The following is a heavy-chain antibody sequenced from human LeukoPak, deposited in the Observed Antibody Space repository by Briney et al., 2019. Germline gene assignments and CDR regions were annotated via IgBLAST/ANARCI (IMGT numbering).Heavy chain of an antibody. J-gene: IGHJ4*02. V-gene: IGHV4-59*01. CDR1: GGSISSYY. CDR3: ARARGVTTPFDY. CDR2: IYYSGST. D-gene: IGHD4-17*01. Sequence: SETLSLTCTVSGGSISSYYWSWIRQPPGKGLEWIGYIYYSGSTNYNPSLKSRVPISVDTSKNQFSLKLSSVTAADTAVYYCARARGVTTPFDYWGQGTLVTVSS.